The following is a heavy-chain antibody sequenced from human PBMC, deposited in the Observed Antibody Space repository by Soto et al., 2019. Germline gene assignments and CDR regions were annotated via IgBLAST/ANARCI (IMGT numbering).Heavy chain of an antibody. CDR1: GGTFSSYT. CDR2: IIPILGIA. J-gene: IGHJ6*02. CDR3: ARDRGITIFGVVNAPASEYGMDV. V-gene: IGHV1-69*04. D-gene: IGHD3-3*01. Sequence: GASVKVSCKASGGTFSSYTISWVRQAPGQGLEWIGRIIPILGIANYAQKFQGRVTITADESTSTAYMELSSLRSEDTAVYYCARDRGITIFGVVNAPASEYGMDVWGQGTTVTVSS.